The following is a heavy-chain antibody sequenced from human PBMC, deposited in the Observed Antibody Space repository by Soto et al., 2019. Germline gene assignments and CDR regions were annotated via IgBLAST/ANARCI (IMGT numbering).Heavy chain of an antibody. Sequence: QVQLQESGPGLVKPSQTRSLTCTVSGGSISSGDDYWSWIRQPPGKGLEWIGYIYHSGATYYNPSLKSRVTISGDRPKNQFSLKLNSVTAADTAVYYCARVRGDVAFDYCGQGTLVTVSS. V-gene: IGHV4-30-4*01. D-gene: IGHD3-10*01. CDR2: IYHSGAT. J-gene: IGHJ4*02. CDR1: GGSISSGDDY. CDR3: ARVRGDVAFDY.